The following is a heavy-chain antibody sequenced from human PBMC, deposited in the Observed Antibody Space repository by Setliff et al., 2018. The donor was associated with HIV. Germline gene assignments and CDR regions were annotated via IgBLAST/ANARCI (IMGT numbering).Heavy chain of an antibody. CDR2: IRYDGSNK. V-gene: IGHV3-30*02. D-gene: IGHD3-10*01. CDR3: AKKTAAYTSGSWLHY. J-gene: IGHJ4*02. CDR1: GFTISSYH. Sequence: GGSLRLSCAASGFTISSYHIHWVRQAPGKGLEWVAFIRYDGSNKYYADSVKGRFVISREKSKSTLYLQMNSLRAEDTAVYYCAKKTAAYTSGSWLHYWGQGTLVTVSS.